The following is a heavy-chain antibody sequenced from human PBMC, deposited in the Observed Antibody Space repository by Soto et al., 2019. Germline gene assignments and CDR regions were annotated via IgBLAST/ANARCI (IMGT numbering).Heavy chain of an antibody. J-gene: IGHJ4*02. CDR2: VFNSGST. V-gene: IGHV4-59*08. Sequence: SETLSLTCTVSGGSISSHYWSWIRQPPGKRQEWIGYVFNSGSTNYNPSLKSRVTIAIHTSKEQFSLRLSSVTAADTAVYYCGRQFLSASYYYPSGKYSVGYFYYWGQGILVTVSS. CDR1: GGSISSHY. CDR3: GRQFLSASYYYPSGKYSVGYFYY. D-gene: IGHD3-10*01.